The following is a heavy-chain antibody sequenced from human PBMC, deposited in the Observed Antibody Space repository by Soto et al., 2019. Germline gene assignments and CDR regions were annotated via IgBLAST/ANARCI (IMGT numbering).Heavy chain of an antibody. V-gene: IGHV3-23*01. CDR1: GFSFSSYA. D-gene: IGHD3-3*01. CDR2: INGGSTT. CDR3: AKDKDWSGVYGMDV. Sequence: GGSLRLSCAASGFSFSSYAMNWVRQAPGKGLEWVTTINGGSTTYYADSVKGRFTISRDNSKNTLYLQMNGLRAEDTAVYYCAKDKDWSGVYGMDVWGQGTTVTVSS. J-gene: IGHJ6*02.